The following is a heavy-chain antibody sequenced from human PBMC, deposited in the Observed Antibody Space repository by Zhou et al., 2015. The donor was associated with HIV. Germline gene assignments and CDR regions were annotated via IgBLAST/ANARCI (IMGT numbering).Heavy chain of an antibody. J-gene: IGHJ6*02. Sequence: QVQLVQSGAEVKKPGSSVKVSCKASGGTFSSYAISWVRQAPGQGLEWMGGIIPIFGTANYAQKFQGRVTITADESTSTAYMELSSLRSEDTAVYYCARDTDSSGVWGYYGMDVWGQGTTVTVSS. D-gene: IGHD3-22*01. V-gene: IGHV1-69*12. CDR2: IIPIFGTA. CDR1: GGTFSSYA. CDR3: ARDTDSSGVWGYYGMDV.